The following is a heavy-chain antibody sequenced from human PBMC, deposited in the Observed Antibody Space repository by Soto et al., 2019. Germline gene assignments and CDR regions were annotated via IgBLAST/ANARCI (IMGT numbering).Heavy chain of an antibody. V-gene: IGHV1-18*01. CDR3: ARVELELNYYYYYMDV. CDR1: GYTFTSYG. Sequence: EASVKVSCKASGYTFTSYGISWVRQAPGQGLEWTGWISAYNGNTNYAQKLQGRVTMTTDTSTSTAYMELRSLRSDDTAVYYCARVELELNYYYYYMDVWGKGTTVTVSS. CDR2: ISAYNGNT. D-gene: IGHD1-7*01. J-gene: IGHJ6*03.